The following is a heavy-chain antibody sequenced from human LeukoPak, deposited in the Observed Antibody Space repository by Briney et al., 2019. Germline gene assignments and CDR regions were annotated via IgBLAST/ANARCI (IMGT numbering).Heavy chain of an antibody. J-gene: IGHJ4*02. D-gene: IGHD3-10*01. CDR3: ARGPRWFGELSPSPDY. Sequence: GASVKVSCKASGYTFTGYYIHWVRQAPGQGLEWMGWINPNSGGTSFAQKFQGRVTLTSDTSITTAYMELSRLTSDDTAVYYCARGPRWFGELSPSPDYWGQGSLVTVSS. CDR2: INPNSGGT. CDR1: GYTFTGYY. V-gene: IGHV1-2*02.